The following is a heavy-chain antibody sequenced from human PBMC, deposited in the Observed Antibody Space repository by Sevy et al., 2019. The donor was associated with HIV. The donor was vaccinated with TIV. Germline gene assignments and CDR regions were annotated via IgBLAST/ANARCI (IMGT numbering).Heavy chain of an antibody. CDR1: GDSFSSYF. Sequence: SETLSLTCTVSGDSFSSYFWAWIRQPAGKGLEWIGRINTSGSTNYNPSLKSRVTMSVDTSKSRFSRKVTSLTAADTAIYFCARSNWVTATNGFSKSYYFDYWGQGSLVTVSS. J-gene: IGHJ4*02. CDR3: ARSNWVTATNGFSKSYYFDY. CDR2: INTSGST. D-gene: IGHD7-27*01. V-gene: IGHV4-4*07.